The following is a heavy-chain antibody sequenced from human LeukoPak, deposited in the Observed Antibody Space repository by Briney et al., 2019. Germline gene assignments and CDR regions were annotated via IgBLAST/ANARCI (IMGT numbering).Heavy chain of an antibody. J-gene: IGHJ4*02. V-gene: IGHV4-61*02. CDR2: IYTSGST. CDR3: AREGTYYYDSSGYYPFDY. D-gene: IGHD3-22*01. Sequence: PSETLSLTCTVSGGSISSGSYYWSWIRQPAGKGLEWIGRIYTSGSTNYNPSLKSRVTISVDTSKNQFSLKLSSVTAADTAVYYCAREGTYYYDSSGYYPFDYWGQGTLVTVSS. CDR1: GGSISSGSYY.